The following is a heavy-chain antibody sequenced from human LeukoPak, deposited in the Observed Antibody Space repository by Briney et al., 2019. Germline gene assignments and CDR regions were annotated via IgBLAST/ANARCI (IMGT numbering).Heavy chain of an antibody. CDR1: GYTFTSYY. CDR2: INPSGGST. Sequence: GASVKVSCMASGYTFTSYYMHWVRQAPGQGLEWMGIINPSGGSTSYAQKFQGRVTMTTDTSTTTAYMELRSLRSDDTAMYYCARDDNFYGVGDFDFWGQGTLVTVSS. J-gene: IGHJ4*02. CDR3: ARDDNFYGVGDFDF. V-gene: IGHV1-46*01. D-gene: IGHD2-8*01.